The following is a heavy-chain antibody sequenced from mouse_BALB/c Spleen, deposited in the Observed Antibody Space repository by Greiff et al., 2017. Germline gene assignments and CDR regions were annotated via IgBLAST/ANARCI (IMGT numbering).Heavy chain of an antibody. D-gene: IGHD2-14*01. J-gene: IGHJ4*01. V-gene: IGHV1S34*01. CDR2: ISCYNGAT. CDR3: ARGNYRYEPMDY. CDR1: GYSFTGYY. Sequence: LVKTGASVKISCKASGYSFTGYYMHWVKQSHGKSLEWIGYISCYNGATSYNQKFKGKATFTVDTSSSTAYMQFNSLTSEDSAVYYCARGNYRYEPMDYWGQGTSVTVSS.